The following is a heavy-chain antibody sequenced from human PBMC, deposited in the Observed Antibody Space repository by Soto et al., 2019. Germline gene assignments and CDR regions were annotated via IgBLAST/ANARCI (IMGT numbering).Heavy chain of an antibody. V-gene: IGHV6-1*01. CDR2: TYYRSEWYN. D-gene: IGHD6-6*01. J-gene: IGHJ5*02. CDR3: AKALSASQHNWFDP. CDR1: GDSVSSNSAA. Sequence: SQTLSLTCAISGDSVSSNSAAWNWIRQSPSRGLEWLGRTYYRSEWYNDYAVSVKSRITINPDTSKNQFSLQLNSVTPEDTAVYFCAKALSASQHNWFDPWGQGTLVTVSS.